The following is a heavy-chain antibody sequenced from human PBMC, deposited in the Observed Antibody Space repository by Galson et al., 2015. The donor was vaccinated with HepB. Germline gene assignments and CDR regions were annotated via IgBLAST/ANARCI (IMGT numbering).Heavy chain of an antibody. CDR1: GFTFSSYA. V-gene: IGHV3-30*04. CDR3: ARGGYAYGDTASWFDP. D-gene: IGHD4-17*01. J-gene: IGHJ5*02. Sequence: SLRLSCAASGFTFSSYAMHWVRQAPGKGLEWVAVISYDGSNKYYADSVKGRFTISRDNSKNTLYLQMNSLRAEDTAVYYCARGGYAYGDTASWFDPWGQGTLVTVSS. CDR2: ISYDGSNK.